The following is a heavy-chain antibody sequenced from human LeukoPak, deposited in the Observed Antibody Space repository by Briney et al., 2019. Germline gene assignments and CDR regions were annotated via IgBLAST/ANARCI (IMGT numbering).Heavy chain of an antibody. J-gene: IGHJ5*02. V-gene: IGHV3-48*03. CDR1: GFTFSSYE. D-gene: IGHD3-22*01. Sequence: PGGSLTLSCAASGFTFSSYEMNWVRQAPGKGLEWVSYISSSGSTIYYADSVKGRFAISRDNARNLVYLQMNSLRADDMAVYFCARVNYYDTKIDPWGPGTLVTVSS. CDR2: ISSSGSTI. CDR3: ARVNYYDTKIDP.